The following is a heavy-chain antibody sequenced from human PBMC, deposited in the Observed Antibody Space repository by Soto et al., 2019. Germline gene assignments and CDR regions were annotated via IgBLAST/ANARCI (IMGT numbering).Heavy chain of an antibody. D-gene: IGHD5-18*01. J-gene: IGHJ4*02. Sequence: PRGSLRLSCAASGFTFIDYYIIWIRQAPGKGLEWVSYISSSSSYTNYADSVKGRFTISRDNAKNSLYLRMNSLRAEDTAVYYCARAYSYGYDYWGQGTLVTVSS. V-gene: IGHV3-11*06. CDR3: ARAYSYGYDY. CDR2: ISSSSSYT. CDR1: GFTFIDYY.